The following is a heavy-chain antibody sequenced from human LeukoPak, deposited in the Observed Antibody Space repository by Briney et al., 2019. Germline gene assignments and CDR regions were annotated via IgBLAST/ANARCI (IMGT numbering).Heavy chain of an antibody. CDR2: ISWNSGSI. V-gene: IGHV3-9*03. CDR1: GFTFDDYA. J-gene: IGHJ4*02. CDR3: AKGGSSSWSPLRSWSNYYFDY. D-gene: IGHD6-13*01. Sequence: GRSLRLSCEASGFTFDDYAMHWVRHAPGKGLEWVSGISWNSGSIGYADSVKGRFTISRDNAKNSLYLQMNSLRAEDMALYYCAKGGSSSWSPLRSWSNYYFDYWGQGTLVTVSS.